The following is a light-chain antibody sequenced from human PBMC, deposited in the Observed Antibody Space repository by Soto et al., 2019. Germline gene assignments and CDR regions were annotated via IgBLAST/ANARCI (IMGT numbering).Light chain of an antibody. CDR3: QQYRTWPPWT. V-gene: IGKV3-15*01. CDR2: GAS. J-gene: IGKJ1*01. CDR1: QSVSSN. Sequence: TQSPGTLTVSPVARAPLSCKASQSVSSNLAWYQQKPGQAPRLLIYGASTRATGIPARFSGSGSGTEFTLTISSLLSEDFAVYYCQQYRTWPPWTFGQGTKVDIK.